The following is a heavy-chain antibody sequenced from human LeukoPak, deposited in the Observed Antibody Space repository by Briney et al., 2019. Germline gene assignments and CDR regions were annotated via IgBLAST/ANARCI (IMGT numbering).Heavy chain of an antibody. J-gene: IGHJ3*02. D-gene: IGHD1-26*01. CDR2: TYYRSKWYK. CDR1: GDSVSSNSAS. Sequence: SQTLSLTCAISGDSVSSNSASWNWIRQSPSRGLEWLGRTYYRSKWYKHYAVSVESRMTINPDTSQNQFSLQLNSVTPEDTAVYYCAREMGGGTYDAFDIWGQGTMVTVSS. V-gene: IGHV6-1*01. CDR3: AREMGGGTYDAFDI.